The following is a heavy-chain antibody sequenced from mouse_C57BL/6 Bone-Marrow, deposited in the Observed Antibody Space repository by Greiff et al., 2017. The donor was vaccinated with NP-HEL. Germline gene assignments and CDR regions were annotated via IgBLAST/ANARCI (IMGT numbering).Heavy chain of an antibody. D-gene: IGHD1-1*01. CDR3: ARGGYGSSSLFDY. CDR2: IRNKANGYTT. Sequence: EVKLVESGGGLVQPGGSLSLSCAASGFTFTDYYMSWVRQPPGKALEWLGFIRNKANGYTTEDSASVQGRFTISRDNSQSILYLQMNALRAEDSVTYYCARGGYGSSSLFDYWGQGTTLTVSS. CDR1: GFTFTDYY. V-gene: IGHV7-3*01. J-gene: IGHJ2*01.